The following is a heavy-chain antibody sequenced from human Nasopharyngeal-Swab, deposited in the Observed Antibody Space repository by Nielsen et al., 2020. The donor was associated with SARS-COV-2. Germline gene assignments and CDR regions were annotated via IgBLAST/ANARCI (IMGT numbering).Heavy chain of an antibody. J-gene: IGHJ6*02. D-gene: IGHD5-24*01. V-gene: IGHV4-34*01. CDR1: GGSFNGFY. CDR2: INHNERT. CDR3: ARAGRVGDAYTGLDV. Sequence: SDTLSLTCSLSGGSFNGFYWNWIRQPPGKGLEWIGEINHNERTNYNPSLKSRVTMSVDTSTNQVSLKLDSLTATDTAVYYCARAGRVGDAYTGLDVWGQGTTVTVSS.